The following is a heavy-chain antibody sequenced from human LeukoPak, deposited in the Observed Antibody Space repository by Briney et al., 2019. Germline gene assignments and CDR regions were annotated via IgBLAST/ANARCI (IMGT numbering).Heavy chain of an antibody. Sequence: GASVKVSCKASGYIFSGYHIHWVRQAPGQGLEWMGWINPNTGGTNFAPKFHGRVSMTRDTSLSTAYMELSSLRSDDTAVYYCARDRAVAPDYYGMDVWGQGTTVTVSS. CDR1: GYIFSGYH. J-gene: IGHJ6*02. D-gene: IGHD6-19*01. CDR3: ARDRAVAPDYYGMDV. CDR2: INPNTGGT. V-gene: IGHV1-2*02.